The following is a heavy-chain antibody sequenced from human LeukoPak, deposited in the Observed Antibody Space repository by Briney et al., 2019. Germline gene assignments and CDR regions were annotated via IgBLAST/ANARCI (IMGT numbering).Heavy chain of an antibody. J-gene: IGHJ4*02. CDR3: AKRGVVIRVILVGFHKEAYYFDS. CDR1: GITLSNYG. V-gene: IGHV3-23*01. CDR2: IGGSGGRT. D-gene: IGHD3-22*01. Sequence: GGSLRLSCAVSGITLSNYGMSWVRQAPGKGLEWVAGIGGSGGRTNYADSVKSRFTISRDNPKNTLYLQMNSLRVEDTAVYFCAKRGVVIRVILVGFHKEAYYFDSWGQGALVIVSS.